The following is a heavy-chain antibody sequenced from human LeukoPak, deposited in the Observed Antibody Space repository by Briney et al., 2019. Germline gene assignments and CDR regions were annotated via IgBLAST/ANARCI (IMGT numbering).Heavy chain of an antibody. D-gene: IGHD2-8*02. V-gene: IGHV3-53*01. J-gene: IGHJ4*02. CDR2: IYNDESL. CDR3: ARGSYRWDY. CDR1: GFTVSANY. Sequence: GGSLRLSCAVSGFTVSANYMSWVRQAPGKGLEWVSVIYNDESLDYADSVRGRFTISRDISKNTVYLQMNNLRDEDTAKYYCARGSYRWDYWGQGTLVTVSS.